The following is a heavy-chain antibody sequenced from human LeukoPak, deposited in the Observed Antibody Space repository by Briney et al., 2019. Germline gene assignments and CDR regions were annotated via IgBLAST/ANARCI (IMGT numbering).Heavy chain of an antibody. CDR3: AKDQQLWFFYAFDI. D-gene: IGHD5-18*01. J-gene: IGHJ3*02. Sequence: GGSLRLSCAASGFTFSSYAMSWVRQAPGKGREWVSAISGSGGSTYYADSVKGRFTISSDNSKNTLYLQMNSLRAEDTAVYYCAKDQQLWFFYAFDIWGQGTMVTVSS. CDR1: GFTFSSYA. CDR2: ISGSGGST. V-gene: IGHV3-23*01.